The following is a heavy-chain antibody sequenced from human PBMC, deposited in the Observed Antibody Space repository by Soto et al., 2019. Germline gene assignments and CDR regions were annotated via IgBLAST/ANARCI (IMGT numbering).Heavy chain of an antibody. V-gene: IGHV5-51*01. CDR3: ARDRGGYYYDSSGYSYGMDV. CDR1: GYSFTSYW. CDR2: IYPGDSDT. Sequence: GAAVKISCEGCGYSFTSYWIGWVRQVPGKGLEWMGIIYPGDSDTRYSPSFQGQVTISADKSISTAYLQWSSLKASDTAMYYCARDRGGYYYDSSGYSYGMDVWGQGTTVTVSS. J-gene: IGHJ6*02. D-gene: IGHD3-22*01.